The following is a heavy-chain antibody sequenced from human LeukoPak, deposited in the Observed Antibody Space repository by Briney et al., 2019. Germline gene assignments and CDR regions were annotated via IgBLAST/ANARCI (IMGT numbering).Heavy chain of an antibody. CDR2: ISAYNGNT. CDR3: ARAANWFEP. J-gene: IGHJ5*02. CDR1: VYTFTSYG. V-gene: IGHV1-18*01. Sequence: GASVKVSCKASVYTFTSYGFSWVRQPPGQGLEWMGWISAYNGNTSYAQKLQARVTMTTHTSTSTAYMELRSLRSDDTAVYYCARAANWFEPSGQRTLVTVSS.